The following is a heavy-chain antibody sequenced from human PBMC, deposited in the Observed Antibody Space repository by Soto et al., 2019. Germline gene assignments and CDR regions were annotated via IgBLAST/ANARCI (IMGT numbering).Heavy chain of an antibody. CDR1: GGSIISASYS. D-gene: IGHD2-2*01. CDR3: AREDPAPIERWFDA. J-gene: IGHJ5*02. Sequence: SETLSLTCAVSGGSIISASYSWNWIRQSPGRGLGWIGHSYSSGSTYYNPSLKSRVSISVDTSNNQFSLKLTSVTAADTAVYFCAREDPAPIERWFDAWGKGILVT. CDR2: SYSSGST. V-gene: IGHV4-31*11.